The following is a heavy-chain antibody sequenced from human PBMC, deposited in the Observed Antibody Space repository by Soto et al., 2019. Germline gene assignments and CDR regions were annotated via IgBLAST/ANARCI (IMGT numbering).Heavy chain of an antibody. V-gene: IGHV1-2*02. CDR3: ERMAAATYLDY. CDR1: GYTFTGYY. J-gene: IGHJ4*02. Sequence: ASVKVSCKASGYTFTGYYMHWVRQAPGQGLEWMGWINPNSGGTNYAQKFQGRVTMTRDTSISTAYMELSRLRSGDTAVYYCERMAAATYLDYWGQGTLVTVSS. CDR2: INPNSGGT. D-gene: IGHD2-15*01.